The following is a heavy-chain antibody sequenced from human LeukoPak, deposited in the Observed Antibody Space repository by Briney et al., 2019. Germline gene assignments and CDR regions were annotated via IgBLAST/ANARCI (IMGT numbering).Heavy chain of an antibody. D-gene: IGHD2-15*01. J-gene: IGHJ4*02. Sequence: GGSLRLSCAASGFTFSSYAMTWVRQAPGKGLEWVSAISGSGGSTYYADSVKGRFTISRDNSKNTLYLQMNSLRAEDTAVYYCAKVRSRGVVVAATVYWGQGTLVTVSS. V-gene: IGHV3-23*01. CDR2: ISGSGGST. CDR3: AKVRSRGVVVAATVY. CDR1: GFTFSSYA.